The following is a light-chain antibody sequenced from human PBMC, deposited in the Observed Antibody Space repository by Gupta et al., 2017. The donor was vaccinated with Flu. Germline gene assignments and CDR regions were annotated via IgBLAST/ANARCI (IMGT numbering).Light chain of an antibody. Sequence: DIQMTQYPSSVSASVGDRVTLTCRASQSITNFLNWYQQRPGRAPKLLIHTASSLRSGVPSRFSGSGSGTDFTLTISTLQPEDVATYYCQQTDSTPLNFGQGTKVEIK. CDR3: QQTDSTPLN. CDR2: TAS. J-gene: IGKJ1*01. CDR1: QSITNF. V-gene: IGKV1-39*01.